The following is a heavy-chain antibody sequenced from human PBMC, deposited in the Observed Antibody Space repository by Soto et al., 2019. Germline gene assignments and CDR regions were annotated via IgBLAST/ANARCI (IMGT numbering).Heavy chain of an antibody. D-gene: IGHD5-12*01. CDR2: IYYSGST. V-gene: IGHV4-59*08. Sequence: LVLLSVTCSVGGGCISSYYWSWIRQPPGKGLEWIGYIYYSGSTNYNPSLKSRVTISVDTSKNQFSLKLSSVTAADTAVYYCARFSGYDSGGPFDYWGQGTLVPVSS. CDR3: ARFSGYDSGGPFDY. J-gene: IGHJ4*02. CDR1: GGCISSYY.